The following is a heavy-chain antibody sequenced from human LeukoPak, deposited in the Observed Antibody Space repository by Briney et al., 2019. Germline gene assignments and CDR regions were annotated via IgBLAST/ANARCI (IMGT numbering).Heavy chain of an antibody. CDR3: ARGITMVRGVIGVWFDP. Sequence: ASVKVSCKASGYTFTGYYMHWVRQAPGQGLEWMGWINPNSGGTNDAQKFQGRVTMTRDTSISTAYMELSRLRSDDTAVYYCARGITMVRGVIGVWFDPWGQGTLVTVSS. CDR2: INPNSGGT. D-gene: IGHD3-10*01. CDR1: GYTFTGYY. J-gene: IGHJ5*02. V-gene: IGHV1-2*02.